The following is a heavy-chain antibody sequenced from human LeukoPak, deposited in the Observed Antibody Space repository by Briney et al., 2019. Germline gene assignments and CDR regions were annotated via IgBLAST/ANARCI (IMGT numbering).Heavy chain of an antibody. CDR2: MNPNSGGT. CDR3: ARRATYYYDSTGYDAFDI. D-gene: IGHD3-22*01. J-gene: IGHJ3*02. V-gene: IGHV1-2*02. Sequence: GASVKVSCMASGYTFTTYDINWVRQATGQGLGWMGWMNPNSGGTNSAQKFQGRVTMTRDTSISTAYMELSRLRSDDMAVYYCARRATYYYDSTGYDAFDIWGQGTMVTVSS. CDR1: GYTFTTYD.